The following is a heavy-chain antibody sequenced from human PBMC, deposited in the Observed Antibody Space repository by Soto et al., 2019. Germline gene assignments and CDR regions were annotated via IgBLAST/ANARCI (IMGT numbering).Heavy chain of an antibody. Sequence: PSETLSLTCTVSGYSITTNSYFWAWIRQPPGKGLEWIGSIYYSGTTYYNPSLKSRVTISVDRSKNQFSLKRSSVTAADTAVYYCARHFSVDYFDYWGQGALVTVSS. CDR1: GYSITTNSYF. CDR3: ARHFSVDYFDY. J-gene: IGHJ4*02. V-gene: IGHV4-39*01. CDR2: IYYSGTT.